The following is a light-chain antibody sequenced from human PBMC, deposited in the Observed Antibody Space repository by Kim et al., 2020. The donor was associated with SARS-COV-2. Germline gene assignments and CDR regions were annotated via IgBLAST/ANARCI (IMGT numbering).Light chain of an antibody. J-gene: IGKJ2*01. CDR2: GAS. V-gene: IGKV3-15*01. Sequence: EIVMTQSPATLSVSPGERATLSCRASQSVSSNLAWYQQKPGQAPRLLIYGASTRATGIPARFSGSGSGTEFTLTISSLQSEDFAVYYWQQYNDWPPHTFGQGTKLEI. CDR1: QSVSSN. CDR3: QQYNDWPPHT.